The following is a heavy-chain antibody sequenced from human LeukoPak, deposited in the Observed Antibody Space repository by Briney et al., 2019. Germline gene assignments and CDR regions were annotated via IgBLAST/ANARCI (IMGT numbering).Heavy chain of an antibody. CDR1: GGSFSDYF. D-gene: IGHD3-22*01. J-gene: IGHJ4*02. V-gene: IGHV4-34*01. CDR3: VTYYYGSSAPKRNY. Sequence: SETLSLTCAVYGGSFSDYFWSWIRQPPGKGLEWIGDISHSGSTTYNPSLRSRVTISGDTSKKQFSLKLSSVTAADTAVYYCVTYYYGSSAPKRNYWGQGILVTVSS. CDR2: ISHSGST.